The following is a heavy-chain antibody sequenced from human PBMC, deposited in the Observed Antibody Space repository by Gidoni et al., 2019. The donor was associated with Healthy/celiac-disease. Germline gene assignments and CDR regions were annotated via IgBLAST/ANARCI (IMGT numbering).Heavy chain of an antibody. D-gene: IGHD2-8*01. CDR1: GGSISSGSYY. CDR3: ARAPTKCTNGVCQRHFDY. Sequence: QVQLQESGPGLVTPSQTLSLTCTVSGGSISSGSYYWGWIRQPAGKGLEWIGRIYTSGSTNYNPSLKSRVTISVDTSKNQFSLKLSSVTAADTAVYYCARAPTKCTNGVCQRHFDYWGQGTLVTVSS. J-gene: IGHJ4*02. V-gene: IGHV4-61*02. CDR2: IYTSGST.